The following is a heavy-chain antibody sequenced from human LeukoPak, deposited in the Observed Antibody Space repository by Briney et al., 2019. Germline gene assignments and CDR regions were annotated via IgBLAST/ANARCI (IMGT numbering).Heavy chain of an antibody. Sequence: ASVKVSCKASGYTFTGYYMHWVRQAPGQGLEWMGWINPNSGGTNYAQEFQGRVTMTRDTSISTAYMELSRLRSDETAVYYCAREGSTSLYYMDVWGKGTTVTVSS. CDR2: INPNSGGT. CDR1: GYTFTGYY. D-gene: IGHD2-2*01. CDR3: AREGSTSLYYMDV. J-gene: IGHJ6*03. V-gene: IGHV1-2*02.